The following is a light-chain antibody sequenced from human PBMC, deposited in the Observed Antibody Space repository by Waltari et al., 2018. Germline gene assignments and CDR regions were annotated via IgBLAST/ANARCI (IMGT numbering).Light chain of an antibody. J-gene: IGKJ2*01. CDR2: EAS. V-gene: IGKV1D-13*01. CDR3: QQYYNSPHT. Sequence: IQVTQSPSSLSASVGDRVTITCRASQGITNDLAWYQQKPGETPKLLIYEASSLQSGIPSRFSGSGSGTDFTLTISSLQSEDFATYYCQQYYNSPHTFGQGTKVEVK. CDR1: QGITND.